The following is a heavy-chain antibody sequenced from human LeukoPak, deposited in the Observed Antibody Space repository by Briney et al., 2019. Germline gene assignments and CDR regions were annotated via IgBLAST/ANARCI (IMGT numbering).Heavy chain of an antibody. CDR3: ARGAVGAAKVGGYYFDY. CDR2: INPSGGST. CDR1: GYTFTSYY. V-gene: IGHV1-46*01. D-gene: IGHD1-26*01. Sequence: ASVKVSCKASGYTFTSYYMHWVRQAPGQGLEWMGIINPSGGSTSYAQKFQGRVTMTRDMSTSTVYMELSSLRSEDTAVYYCARGAVGAAKVGGYYFDYWGQGTLVTVSS. J-gene: IGHJ4*02.